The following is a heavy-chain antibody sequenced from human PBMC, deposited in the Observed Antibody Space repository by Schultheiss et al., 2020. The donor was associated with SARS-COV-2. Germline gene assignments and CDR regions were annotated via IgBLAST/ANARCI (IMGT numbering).Heavy chain of an antibody. D-gene: IGHD2-2*01. CDR1: GFTFSSYG. J-gene: IGHJ4*02. CDR2: IYSGGST. CDR3: ARSVVPAAEWNFDY. V-gene: IGHV3-NL1*01. Sequence: GSLRLSCAASGFTFSSYGMHWVRQAPGKGLEWVAVIYSGGSTYYADSVKGRFTISRDNSKNTLYLQMNSLRAEDTAVYYCARSVVPAAEWNFDYWGQGTLVTVSS.